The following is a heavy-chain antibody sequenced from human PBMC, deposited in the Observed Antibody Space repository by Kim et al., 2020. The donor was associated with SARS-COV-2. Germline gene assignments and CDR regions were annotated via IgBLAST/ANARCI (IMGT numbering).Heavy chain of an antibody. V-gene: IGHV4-31*03. Sequence: SETLSLTCTVSGGSISSGGYYWSWIRQHPGKGLEWIGYIYYSGSTYYNPSLKSRVTISVDTSKNQFSLKLSSVTAADTAVYYCARVGGGYGVDYWGQGTLVTVSS. CDR2: IYYSGST. CDR1: GGSISSGGYY. CDR3: ARVGGGYGVDY. J-gene: IGHJ4*02. D-gene: IGHD5-18*01.